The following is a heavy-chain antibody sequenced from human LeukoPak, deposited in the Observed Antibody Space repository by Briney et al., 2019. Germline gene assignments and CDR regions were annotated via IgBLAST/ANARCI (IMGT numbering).Heavy chain of an antibody. D-gene: IGHD2-21*02. V-gene: IGHV4-34*01. CDR1: GGSFSGYY. CDR2: INHSGST. J-gene: IGHJ3*02. CDR3: ATQVVTAFSDAFDI. Sequence: SETLSLTCAVYGGSFSGYYWSWIRQPPGKGLEWIGEINHSGSTNYNPSLKSRVTISVDTSKNQFSLKLSSVTAADTAVYYCATQVVTAFSDAFDIWGQGTMVTVSS.